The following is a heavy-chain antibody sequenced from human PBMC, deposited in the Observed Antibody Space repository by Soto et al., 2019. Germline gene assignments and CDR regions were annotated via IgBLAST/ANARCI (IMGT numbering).Heavy chain of an antibody. CDR3: ARDLRVGRSYYYYYGMDV. D-gene: IGHD3-10*01. J-gene: IGHJ6*02. Sequence: QVQLVQSGAEVKKPGASVQVSCKASGYTFTSYAMHWVRQAPGQRLEWMGWINAGNGNTKYSQKFQGRVTITRDTSASTAYMELSSLRSEDTAVYYCARDLRVGRSYYYYYGMDVWGQGTTVTVSS. CDR2: INAGNGNT. V-gene: IGHV1-3*01. CDR1: GYTFTSYA.